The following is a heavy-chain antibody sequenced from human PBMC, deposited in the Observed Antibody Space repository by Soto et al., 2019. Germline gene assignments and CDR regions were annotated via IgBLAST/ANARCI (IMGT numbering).Heavy chain of an antibody. D-gene: IGHD6-13*01. V-gene: IGHV6-1*01. Sequence: SQTLSLTCAISGDSVSSNCAAWNWIRQSPSRGLEWLGRTYYRSKWYNDYAVSVKSRITINPDTSKNQFSLQLNSVTPEDTAVYYCARVTGSWYDNWFDPWGQGTLVTVSS. J-gene: IGHJ5*02. CDR2: TYYRSKWYN. CDR3: ARVTGSWYDNWFDP. CDR1: GDSVSSNCAA.